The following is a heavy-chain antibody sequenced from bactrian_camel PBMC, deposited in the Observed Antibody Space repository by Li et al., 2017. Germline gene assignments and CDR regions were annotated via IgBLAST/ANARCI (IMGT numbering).Heavy chain of an antibody. CDR3: AADPYGGSAICEYNY. V-gene: IGHV3S53*01. CDR1: GDTVSSRY. Sequence: HVQLVESGGGSVKAGGSLTLSCSVSGDTVSSRYMAWFRQAPGQGREGVAAVDSDGSTSYADSVKGRFTISKDNAKNTLYLQMNSLKPEDTAMYYCAADPYGGSAICEYNYWGQGTQVTVS. J-gene: IGHJ4*01. D-gene: IGHD2*01. CDR2: VDSDGST.